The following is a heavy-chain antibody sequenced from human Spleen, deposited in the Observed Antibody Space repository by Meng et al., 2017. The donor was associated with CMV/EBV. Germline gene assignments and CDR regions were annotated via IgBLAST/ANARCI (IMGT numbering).Heavy chain of an antibody. Sequence: GESLKISCAASGFTFGSYEMTWVRQVPGKGLEWVSYISTSGTAVYYADSVKGRFTISRDNAKNSLYLQMNSLRVEDTAVYYCARDFCSSISCRFDYWGQGTLVTVSS. CDR3: ARDFCSSISCRFDY. D-gene: IGHD2-2*01. CDR2: ISTSGTAV. V-gene: IGHV3-48*03. J-gene: IGHJ4*02. CDR1: GFTFGSYE.